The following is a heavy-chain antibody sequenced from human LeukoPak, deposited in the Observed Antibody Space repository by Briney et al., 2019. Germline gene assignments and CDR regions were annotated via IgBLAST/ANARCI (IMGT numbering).Heavy chain of an antibody. J-gene: IGHJ4*02. CDR2: VWYDGSNI. CDR1: GFTFSTYG. CDR3: ARGGYSGTYYFDY. Sequence: PGRSLRLTCAASGFTFSTYGMHWVRQAPSKGLEWVAVVWYDGSNIHYVDSVKGRFTISRDNSKSTLYLQMNSLTAEDTAVYYCARGGYSGTYYFDYWGQGTLVTVSS. V-gene: IGHV3-33*01. D-gene: IGHD1-26*01.